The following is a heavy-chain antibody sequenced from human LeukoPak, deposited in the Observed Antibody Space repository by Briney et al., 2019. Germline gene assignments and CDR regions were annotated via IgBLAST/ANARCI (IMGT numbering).Heavy chain of an antibody. CDR1: GFTFNSFA. V-gene: IGHV3-30*01. J-gene: IGHJ4*02. CDR2: MSYDGEYN. CDR3: ARAHCSSTDCPPDF. Sequence: PGRSLRLSCAASGFTFNSFAMHWVRQAPGKGLEWVAAMSYDGEYNYYADSVKGRFTISRDNSKNTLHLQMNSLRVEDTAVFYCARAHCSSTDCPPDFWGQGTHVTVSS. D-gene: IGHD2-2*01.